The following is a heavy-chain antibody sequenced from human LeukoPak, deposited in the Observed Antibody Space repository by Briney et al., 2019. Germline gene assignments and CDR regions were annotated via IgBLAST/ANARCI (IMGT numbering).Heavy chain of an antibody. J-gene: IGHJ4*02. Sequence: GRSLRLSCAASGFTFSSYAMHWVRQAPGKGLEWVAVISYDGSNKYYADSVKGRFTISRDNSKNTLYLQMNSLRAEDTAVYYCARGEYGSGSYLDYWGQGTLVTVSS. CDR3: ARGEYGSGSYLDY. CDR2: ISYDGSNK. CDR1: GFTFSSYA. D-gene: IGHD3-10*01. V-gene: IGHV3-30-3*01.